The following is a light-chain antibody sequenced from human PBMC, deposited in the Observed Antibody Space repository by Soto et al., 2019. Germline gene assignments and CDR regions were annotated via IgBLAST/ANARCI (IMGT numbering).Light chain of an antibody. CDR2: EVS. J-gene: IGLJ3*02. Sequence: QSALTQPASVSGSPGQSITISCTGTSSDVGGYNYVFWYQQQPGKAPKLIIYEVSNRPSGVSNRFSGSKSGNTASLTISGLQAEDESDYYCSSYTTNSTLVFGGGTKLTVL. CDR3: SSYTTNSTLV. V-gene: IGLV2-14*01. CDR1: SSDVGGYNY.